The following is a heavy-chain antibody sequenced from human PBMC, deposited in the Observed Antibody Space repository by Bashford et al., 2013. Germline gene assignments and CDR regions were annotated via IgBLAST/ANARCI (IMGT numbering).Heavy chain of an antibody. CDR3: ARLIQPYGDYPNWFDP. Sequence: ETLSLTCTVSGGSISSYYWGWIRQPPGKGLEWIGSIYYSGSTYYNPSLKSRVTISVDTSKNQFSLKLSSVTAADTAVYYCARLIQPYGDYPNWFDPWGQGTLVTVSS. D-gene: IGHD4-17*01. CDR2: IYYSGST. V-gene: IGHV4-39*01. CDR1: GGSISSYY. J-gene: IGHJ5*02.